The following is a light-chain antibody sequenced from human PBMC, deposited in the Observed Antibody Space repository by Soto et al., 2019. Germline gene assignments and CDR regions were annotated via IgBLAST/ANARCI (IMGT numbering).Light chain of an antibody. CDR2: GNT. CDR3: QSYDRTGGVYVV. J-gene: IGLJ2*01. CDR1: RSNLGAGHD. Sequence: QSVLTQPPSVSGAPGQRVTISCTGSRSNLGAGHDVHWYQQLPGAAPKLPIYGNTNRPSGVPERFSGSKSGTSASLAITGLQTEDEADYYSQSYDRTGGVYVVFGGGTKVAVL. V-gene: IGLV1-40*01.